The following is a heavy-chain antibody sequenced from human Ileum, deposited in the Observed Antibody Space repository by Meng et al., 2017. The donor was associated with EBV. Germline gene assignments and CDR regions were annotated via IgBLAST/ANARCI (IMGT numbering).Heavy chain of an antibody. CDR3: AIYAVGGSGQGY. J-gene: IGHJ4*02. Sequence: VHLSEAGPGLVKPSPPLSLTCAVSGVSISSGVYHWSWIRQPPGKGLEWIGCSGGTYYNPSLKSRLTISVDTSKNQFSLKLDSATAADTAVYYCAIYAVGGSGQGYWGQGTLVTVSS. CDR1: GVSISSGVYH. CDR2: CSGGT. D-gene: IGHD1-26*01. V-gene: IGHV4-30-4*01.